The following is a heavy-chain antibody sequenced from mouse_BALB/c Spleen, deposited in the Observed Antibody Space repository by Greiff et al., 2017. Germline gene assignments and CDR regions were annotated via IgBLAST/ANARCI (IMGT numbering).Heavy chain of an antibody. CDR1: GFTFSSYG. CDR3: ARALFYYGSSPMDY. J-gene: IGHJ4*01. D-gene: IGHD1-1*01. V-gene: IGHV5-6-3*01. Sequence: EVKLVESGGGLVQPGGSLKLSCAASGFTFSSYGMSWVRQTPDKRLELVATINSNGGSTYYPDSVKGRFTISRDNAKNTLYLQMSSLKSEDTAMYYCARALFYYGSSPMDYWGQGTSVTVSS. CDR2: INSNGGST.